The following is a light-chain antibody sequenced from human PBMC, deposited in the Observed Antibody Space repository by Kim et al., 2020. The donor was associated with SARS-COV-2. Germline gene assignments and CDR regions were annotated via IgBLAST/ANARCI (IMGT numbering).Light chain of an antibody. Sequence: SPGERAIHSCRASQSVSSSYLAWYQHKPGQSPRLLIHGASSRATGVPDRFRGGGSGTDFTLTITRLEPEDFAVYYCQQYGRSPTTFGQGTRLEIK. CDR3: QQYGRSPTT. V-gene: IGKV3-20*01. CDR2: GAS. J-gene: IGKJ5*01. CDR1: QSVSSSY.